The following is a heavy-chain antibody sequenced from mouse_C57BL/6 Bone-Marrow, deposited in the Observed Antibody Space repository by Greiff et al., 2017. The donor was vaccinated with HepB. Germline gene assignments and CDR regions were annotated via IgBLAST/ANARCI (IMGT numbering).Heavy chain of an antibody. CDR2: IRSKSNNYAT. CDR3: VWPSFAY. V-gene: IGHV10-1*01. Sequence: SGGRLVQPKGSLKLECAGTGSSFNTYAMNWVRQAPGKGLEWVARIRSKSNNYATYYADSVKDRFTISRDDSESMLYLQMNNLKTEDKSVYYCVWPSFAYWGQGTLVTVSA. J-gene: IGHJ3*01. CDR1: GSSFNTYA.